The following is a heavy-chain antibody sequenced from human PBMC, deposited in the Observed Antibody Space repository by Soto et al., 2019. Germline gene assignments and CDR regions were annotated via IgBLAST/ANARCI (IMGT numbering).Heavy chain of an antibody. CDR1: GGSISSSNW. V-gene: IGHV4-4*02. Sequence: PAETLSLTCAVSGGSISSSNWWSWVRQPPGKGLEWSGEIYHSGSTNYNPSLKSRVTISVDKSKNQFSLKLSSVTAADTAVYYCASLNAGGWYVGAYYYGMDVWGQGTTVTVSS. D-gene: IGHD6-19*01. CDR3: ASLNAGGWYVGAYYYGMDV. CDR2: IYHSGST. J-gene: IGHJ6*02.